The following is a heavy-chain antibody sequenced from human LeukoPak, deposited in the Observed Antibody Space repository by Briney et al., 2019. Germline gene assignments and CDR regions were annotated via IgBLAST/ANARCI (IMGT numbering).Heavy chain of an antibody. Sequence: PGGSLRLSCAASGFTFSTYAMHWVRQAPGKGLEWVAVISDDGSNKYYADSVKGRFTISRDNSKNTLYLQMSSLRPEDTAVYYCVNQISGWVYWGQGTLVTVSS. V-gene: IGHV3-30*14. J-gene: IGHJ4*02. CDR2: ISDDGSNK. CDR3: VNQISGWVY. D-gene: IGHD6-19*01. CDR1: GFTFSTYA.